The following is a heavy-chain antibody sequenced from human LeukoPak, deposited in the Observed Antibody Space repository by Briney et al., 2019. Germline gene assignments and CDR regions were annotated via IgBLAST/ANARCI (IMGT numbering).Heavy chain of an antibody. V-gene: IGHV3-13*01. CDR1: GFILSNYH. Sequence: GGSLRLSCAASGFILSNYHLHWVRPVTGKGLEWVSHIGTGTDTHYSDSVKGRFTISRENAKSSLYLHMNSLRAGDTAVYYCARDRRADYGRNDDAFDVWGQGTMVTVSS. D-gene: IGHD4-23*01. CDR3: ARDRRADYGRNDDAFDV. CDR2: IGTGTDT. J-gene: IGHJ3*01.